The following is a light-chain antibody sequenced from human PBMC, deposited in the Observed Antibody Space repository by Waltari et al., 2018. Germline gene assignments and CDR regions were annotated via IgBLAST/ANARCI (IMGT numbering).Light chain of an antibody. CDR2: GAS. V-gene: IGKV3-15*01. Sequence: DIVMTQSPATLSVSPGERATLSCRASQSVGTNLACYQQRPGQAPRLLLYGASSRATGIPARFSGSGSGTDFTLTINSLQPEDFALYYCQQYHNWPPWAFGQGTKVEIK. J-gene: IGKJ1*01. CDR3: QQYHNWPPWA. CDR1: QSVGTN.